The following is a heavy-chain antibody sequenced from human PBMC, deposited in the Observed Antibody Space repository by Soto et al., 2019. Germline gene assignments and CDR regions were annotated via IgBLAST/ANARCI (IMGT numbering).Heavy chain of an antibody. V-gene: IGHV3-23*01. Sequence: EVQLLESGGGLVQPGGSLRLSCAASGFTFSNYAMNWVRQAPGRGLEWVSSMTSGGADTYYAASVRGRFVISRDDSKNTLSLQMNSLRVEDTAVYHCATAPVGSCSSIRCYHVDLGGQGTLVTVSS. CDR1: GFTFSNYA. CDR3: ATAPVGSCSSIRCYHVDL. D-gene: IGHD2-2*01. CDR2: MTSGGADT. J-gene: IGHJ5*02.